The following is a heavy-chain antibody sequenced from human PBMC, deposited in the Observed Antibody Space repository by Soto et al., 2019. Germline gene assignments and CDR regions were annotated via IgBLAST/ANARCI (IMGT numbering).Heavy chain of an antibody. V-gene: IGHV1-3*01. CDR3: ARHTGDGTFDV. CDR2: INAGYGNT. J-gene: IGHJ6*01. CDR1: GYTFSSYA. D-gene: IGHD1-1*01. Sequence: AAVQVSCTACGYTFSSYAMHWVRHAPGQRLEWMGWINAGYGNTKSSQKFQDRVTISRDTSASTAYMELTSLRSEDTAVYYCARHTGDGTFDVWGPGTPVTVSS.